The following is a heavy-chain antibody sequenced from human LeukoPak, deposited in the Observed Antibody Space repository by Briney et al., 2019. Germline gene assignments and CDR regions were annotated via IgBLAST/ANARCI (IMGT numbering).Heavy chain of an antibody. V-gene: IGHV1-2*02. CDR2: INPNSGGT. CDR3: ARPRQSRDGYRN. CDR1: GDTFTGYY. D-gene: IGHD5-24*01. Sequence: ASVKVSCKASGDTFTGYYMHWVRQAPGQGLEWMGWINPNSGGTNYAQKFQGRVTMTRDTSISTAYMELSRLRSDDTAVYYCARPRQSRDGYRNWGQGTLVTVSS. J-gene: IGHJ4*02.